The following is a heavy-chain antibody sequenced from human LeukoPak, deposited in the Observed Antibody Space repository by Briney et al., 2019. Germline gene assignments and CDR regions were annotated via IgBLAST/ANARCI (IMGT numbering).Heavy chain of an antibody. D-gene: IGHD6-13*01. J-gene: IGHJ4*02. V-gene: IGHV3-9*01. Sequence: GGSLRLSCAASGLTFDDYAMHWVRQAPGKGLEWVSGISWNSGSIGYADSVKGRFTISRDNAKNSLYLQMNSLRAEDTALYYCAKVDSSSWYEPAFDYWGQGTLVTVSS. CDR2: ISWNSGSI. CDR3: AKVDSSSWYEPAFDY. CDR1: GLTFDDYA.